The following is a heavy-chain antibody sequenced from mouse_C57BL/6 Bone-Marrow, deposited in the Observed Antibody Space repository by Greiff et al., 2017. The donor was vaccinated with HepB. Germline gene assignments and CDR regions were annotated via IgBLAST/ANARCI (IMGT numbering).Heavy chain of an antibody. D-gene: IGHD4-1*01. J-gene: IGHJ1*03. CDR1: GFSLTSYA. CDR2: IWTGGGT. CDR3: CRGGLGQYFDV. V-gene: IGHV2-9-1*01. Sequence: QVQLKQSGPGLVAPSQSLSITCTVSGFSLTSYAISGVRQPPGKGLEWLGGIWTGGGTNYNKALKSRLSISKDNSKSQVFLKMNSLQTDDTASYYWCRGGLGQYFDVWGTGTTVTVSS.